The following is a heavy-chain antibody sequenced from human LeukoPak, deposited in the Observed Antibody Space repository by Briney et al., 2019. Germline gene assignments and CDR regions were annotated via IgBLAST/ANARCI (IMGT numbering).Heavy chain of an antibody. Sequence: GGSLRLSCAASGFTFTDYYLSWIRQAPGKGLDWLSYISSDGSAISYADSVRGRFTISRDNAKNSLFLQMNSLRAEDTAMYYCAKSRGYSLSFDYWGQGILVTVSS. J-gene: IGHJ4*02. CDR2: ISSDGSAI. D-gene: IGHD2-21*01. CDR3: AKSRGYSLSFDY. V-gene: IGHV3-11*01. CDR1: GFTFTDYY.